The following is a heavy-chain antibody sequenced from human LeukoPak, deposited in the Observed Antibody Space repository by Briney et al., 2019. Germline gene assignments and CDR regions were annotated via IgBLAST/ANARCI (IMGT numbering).Heavy chain of an antibody. D-gene: IGHD5-24*01. V-gene: IGHV4-59*01. CDR1: GGSISSYY. J-gene: IGHJ3*02. CDR3: ARGLLDGYTHPAAFDI. CDR2: IYYSGST. Sequence: SETLSLTCTVSGGSISSYYWSWIRQPPGKGLEWIGYIYYSGSTNYNPSLKSRVTISVGTSKNQFSLKLSSVTAADTAVYYCARGLLDGYTHPAAFDIWGQGTMVTVSS.